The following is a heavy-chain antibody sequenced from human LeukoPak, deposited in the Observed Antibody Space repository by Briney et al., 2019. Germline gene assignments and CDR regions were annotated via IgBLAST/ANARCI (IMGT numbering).Heavy chain of an antibody. Sequence: GESLKISCKGSGYSFTSYWIGWVRQMPGKGLEWMGIIYPGDSDTRYSPSFQGQVTNSADKSISTAYLQWSSLKASDTAIYYCARAVHFSYGGKRGGRYFDYWGQGTLVTVSS. V-gene: IGHV5-51*01. D-gene: IGHD4-23*01. CDR3: ARAVHFSYGGKRGGRYFDY. J-gene: IGHJ4*02. CDR1: GYSFTSYW. CDR2: IYPGDSDT.